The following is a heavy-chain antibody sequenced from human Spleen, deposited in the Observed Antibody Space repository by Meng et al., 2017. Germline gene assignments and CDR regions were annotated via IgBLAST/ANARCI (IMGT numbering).Heavy chain of an antibody. CDR3: ARVSHREQWLVQAGYYGMDV. J-gene: IGHJ6*02. Sequence: ASVKVSCKASGYTFTSYAMNWVRQAPGQGLEWMGWINTNTGNPTYAQGFTGRFVFSLDTSVSTAYLQISSLKAEVTAVYYCARVSHREQWLVQAGYYGMDVWGQGTTVTVSS. CDR1: GYTFTSYA. V-gene: IGHV7-4-1*02. CDR2: INTNTGNP. D-gene: IGHD6-19*01.